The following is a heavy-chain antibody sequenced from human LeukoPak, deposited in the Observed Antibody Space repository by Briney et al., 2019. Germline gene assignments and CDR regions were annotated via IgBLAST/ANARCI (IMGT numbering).Heavy chain of an antibody. Sequence: PSETLSLTCTVSGGSISSSSYYWGWIRQPPGKGLEWIGSIYYSGSTYYNPSLKSRVTISVDTSKNRFSLKLSSVTAADTAVYYCARHDSYSSGYYYGVDYWGQGTLVTVSS. V-gene: IGHV4-39*01. CDR1: GGSISSSSYY. CDR2: IYYSGST. J-gene: IGHJ4*02. D-gene: IGHD3-22*01. CDR3: ARHDSYSSGYYYGVDY.